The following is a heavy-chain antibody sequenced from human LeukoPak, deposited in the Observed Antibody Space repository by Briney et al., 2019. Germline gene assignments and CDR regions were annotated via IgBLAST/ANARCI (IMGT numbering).Heavy chain of an antibody. Sequence: AGGSLRLSCTPSGFTFCDYAMSWVRQAPGKGLEWVGFIRSKPYGGTTEYAPSVKGRFTISRDDSKNIAYLQMNSLKTEDTAVYYCTRDIDADYVDYWGQGDLVTVSS. CDR1: GFTFCDYA. V-gene: IGHV3-49*04. J-gene: IGHJ4*02. CDR3: TRDIDADYVDY. CDR2: IRSKPYGGTT. D-gene: IGHD2-15*01.